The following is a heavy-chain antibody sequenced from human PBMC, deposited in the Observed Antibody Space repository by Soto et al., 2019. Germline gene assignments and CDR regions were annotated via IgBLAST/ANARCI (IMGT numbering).Heavy chain of an antibody. CDR3: VRGGGEMANPPPYLY. V-gene: IGHV1-69*06. J-gene: IGHJ4*02. CDR2: VIPMFLKS. CDR1: GGTFDSYA. D-gene: IGHD3-16*01. Sequence: SVKVSCKASGGTFDSYAISWVRQAPGQGLEWMGGVIPMFLKSNYAQKFQGRVTITADKSTNTVYMEMNSLKSEDTAVYYCVRGGGEMANPPPYLYWGQGTQVTV.